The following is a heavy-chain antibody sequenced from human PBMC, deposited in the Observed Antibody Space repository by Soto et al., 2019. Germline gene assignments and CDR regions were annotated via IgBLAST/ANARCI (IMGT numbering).Heavy chain of an antibody. V-gene: IGHV3-7*03. D-gene: IGHD1-1*01. CDR2: IKQGGNEK. Sequence: PGGSLRLSCAASGFSFSTYLMSWVRQAPGKGLEWVANIKQGGNEKFYVDSVKGRFTISRDNDKKSLYLQINSLKTEDTAVYYCSRGRGTVMDNLGYYYFGLDVWGQGTTVTVSS. CDR3: SRGRGTVMDNLGYYYFGLDV. J-gene: IGHJ6*02. CDR1: GFSFSTYL.